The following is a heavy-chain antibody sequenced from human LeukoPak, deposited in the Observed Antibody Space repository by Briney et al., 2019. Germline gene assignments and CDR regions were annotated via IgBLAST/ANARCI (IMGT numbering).Heavy chain of an antibody. CDR1: GFTFSSYA. D-gene: IGHD2-15*01. CDR3: APYCSGGSCYAYYYYGMDV. Sequence: PGGSLRLSCAASGFTFSSYAMSWVRQAPGKGLEWVSAISCSGGSTYYADSVKGRFTISRDNSKNTLYLQMNSLRAEDTAVYYCAPYCSGGSCYAYYYYGMDVWGQGTTVTVSS. J-gene: IGHJ6*02. CDR2: ISCSGGST. V-gene: IGHV3-23*01.